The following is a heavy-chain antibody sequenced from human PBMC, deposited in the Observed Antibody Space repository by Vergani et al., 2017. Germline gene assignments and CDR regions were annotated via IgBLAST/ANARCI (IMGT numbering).Heavy chain of an antibody. D-gene: IGHD3-22*01. CDR2: IYYSGST. J-gene: IGHJ4*02. V-gene: IGHV4-39*02. CDR3: AKDHNQYYDSTGVDY. CDR1: GGSISSSSYY. Sequence: QLQLQESGPGLVKPSETLSLTCTVSGGSISSSSYYWGWIRQPPGKGLEWIGSIYYSGSTYYNPSLKSRVTISVDTSKNQFSLKLSSVTAADTAVYYCAKDHNQYYDSTGVDYWGQGTLVTVSS.